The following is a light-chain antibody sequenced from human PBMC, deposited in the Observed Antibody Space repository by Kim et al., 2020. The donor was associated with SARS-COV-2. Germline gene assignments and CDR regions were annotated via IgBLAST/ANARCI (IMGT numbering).Light chain of an antibody. CDR3: NSRGSNDNVL. J-gene: IGLJ2*01. CDR2: GKN. CDR1: SLRSYY. V-gene: IGLV3-19*01. Sequence: SSELTQDPAVSVALGQTVRITCQGDSLRSYYATWYQQKPGQAPIVVIYGKNNRPSGIPDRFSGSSSGDTASLTITGTQAVDEADYYCNSRGSNDNVLFGGGTQLTVL.